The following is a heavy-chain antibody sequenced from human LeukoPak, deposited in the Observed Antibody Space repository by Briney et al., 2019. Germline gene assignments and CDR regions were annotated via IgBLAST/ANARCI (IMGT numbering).Heavy chain of an antibody. CDR3: ARVKYYYGSGSDYFDY. CDR2: IKQGGSEN. CDR1: GFTFSSYW. V-gene: IGHV3-7*03. J-gene: IGHJ4*02. D-gene: IGHD3-10*01. Sequence: GGSLRLSCAASGFTFSSYWMSWVRQAPGKGLEWVANIKQGGSENYYVDSVKGRFTISRDKAKNSLYLQMNSLRAEDTAVYYCARVKYYYGSGSDYFDYWGQGTLVTVSS.